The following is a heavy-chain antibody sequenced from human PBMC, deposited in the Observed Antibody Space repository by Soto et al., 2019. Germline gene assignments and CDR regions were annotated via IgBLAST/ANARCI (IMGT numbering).Heavy chain of an antibody. CDR3: SRQASDFWSGKPQYYMDV. Sequence: GGSLSLSCAASGFPFSGSAMHWVRQASGKGLEWVGRIRSKGNNYATAYGASLKGRFTISRDDSKNTAYLQMNSLNTEDTAVYYCSRQASDFWSGKPQYYMDVWGKGTTVTVSS. CDR2: IRSKGNNYAT. J-gene: IGHJ6*03. CDR1: GFPFSGSA. V-gene: IGHV3-73*01. D-gene: IGHD3-3*01.